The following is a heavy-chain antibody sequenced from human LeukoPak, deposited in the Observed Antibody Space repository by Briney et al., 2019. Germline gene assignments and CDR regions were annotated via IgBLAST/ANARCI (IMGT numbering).Heavy chain of an antibody. D-gene: IGHD3-10*01. CDR3: ARGDGLWFGELFTY. CDR1: GFTFSTYW. CDR2: FTVSGGNT. V-gene: IGHV3-23*01. Sequence: GGSLRLSCAASGFTFSTYWMSWARQAPWKGLEWVSSFTVSGGNTHYADSVKGRCTISRDNSKNTLYLQINNLRAEDTAVYYCARGDGLWFGELFTYWGQGTPVTVSS. J-gene: IGHJ4*02.